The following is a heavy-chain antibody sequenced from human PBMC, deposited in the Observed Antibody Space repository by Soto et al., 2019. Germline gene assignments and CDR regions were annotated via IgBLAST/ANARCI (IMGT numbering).Heavy chain of an antibody. Sequence: EVQLVESGGGLVQPGESLRLSCAVSGFTFTSHWMHWVRQAPGKGLVWVSRINSDGSSTDYADSVKGRFTISRDNGKNTLYLQMNSLRAEDTAVYFCARYGSGSLSTDYGMDVWGQGTAVTVSS. J-gene: IGHJ6*02. CDR3: ARYGSGSLSTDYGMDV. CDR2: INSDGSST. D-gene: IGHD3-10*01. CDR1: GFTFTSHW. V-gene: IGHV3-74*01.